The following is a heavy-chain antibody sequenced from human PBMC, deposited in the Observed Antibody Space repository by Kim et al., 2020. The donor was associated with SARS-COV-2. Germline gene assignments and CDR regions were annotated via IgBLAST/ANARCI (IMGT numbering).Heavy chain of an antibody. J-gene: IGHJ3*02. D-gene: IGHD3-9*01. V-gene: IGHV3-74*01. CDR1: GFTFTKYW. CDR2: IDSDGSET. Sequence: GGSLRLSCAASGFTFTKYWMHWVRQAPGKGLMWVSRIDSDGSETAYSDSVRGRFTISRDIAKNTLYLQMNSLTAEDTAVYYCARDGRLTPYSPGAFDIWGQGTMVTVS. CDR3: ARDGRLTPYSPGAFDI.